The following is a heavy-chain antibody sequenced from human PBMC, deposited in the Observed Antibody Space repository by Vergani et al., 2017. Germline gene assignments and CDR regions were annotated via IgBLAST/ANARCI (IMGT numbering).Heavy chain of an antibody. CDR3: AKDIGGGNSGAAWGFDY. D-gene: IGHD4-23*01. J-gene: IGHJ4*02. Sequence: EVQLLESGGGLVQPGGSLRLSCAASGFTFNSYAMSWVRQAPGKGLEWVSGISGGGGSTYYPGSVKGRFTISRDTAKNSLYLQMNSLRAEDAALYYCAKDIGGGNSGAAWGFDYWGQGTRV. V-gene: IGHV3-23*01. CDR1: GFTFNSYA. CDR2: ISGGGGST.